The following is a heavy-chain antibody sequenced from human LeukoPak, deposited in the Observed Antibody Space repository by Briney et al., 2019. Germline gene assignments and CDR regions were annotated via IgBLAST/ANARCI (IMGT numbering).Heavy chain of an antibody. V-gene: IGHV3-23*01. CDR1: GFTFSSYA. D-gene: IGHD5-12*01. CDR2: ITGSSAST. J-gene: IGHJ4*02. Sequence: GGSLRLSCAASGFTFSSYAMSWVRQAPGKGLEWVSSITGSSASTYYADSVKGRFTISRDNSKNTLYLQMNSLRAEDTAVYYCAGDSGYNLPEPIFDYWGQGILVTVSS. CDR3: AGDSGYNLPEPIFDY.